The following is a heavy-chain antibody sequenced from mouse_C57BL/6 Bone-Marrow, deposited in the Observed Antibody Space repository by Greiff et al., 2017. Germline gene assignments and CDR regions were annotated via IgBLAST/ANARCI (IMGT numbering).Heavy chain of an antibody. J-gene: IGHJ1*03. CDR3: ARDHYYYGSSHWYFDV. Sequence: EVKLMESGGGLVQSGRSLRLSCATSGFTFSDFYMEWVRQAPGKGLEWIAASRNKANDYTTEYSASVKGRFIVSRDTSHSILYLQMNALRAEDTAIYYCARDHYYYGSSHWYFDVWGTGTTVTVSS. V-gene: IGHV7-1*01. CDR1: GFTFSDFY. CDR2: SRNKANDYTT. D-gene: IGHD1-1*01.